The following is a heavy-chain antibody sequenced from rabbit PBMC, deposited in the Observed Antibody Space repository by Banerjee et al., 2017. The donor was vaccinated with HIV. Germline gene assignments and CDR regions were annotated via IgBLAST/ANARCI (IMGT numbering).Heavy chain of an antibody. D-gene: IGHD3-1*01. V-gene: IGHV1S45*01. Sequence: QEQLEESGGDLVKPGASLTLTCTASGFSFSSSYWICWVRQAPGKGLEWIACIYAGSSGSTYYASWAKGRFTISKTSSTTVTLQMTSLTAADTGTYFCARTVDGSFLYRLELWGQGTLVTVS. CDR1: GFSFSSSYW. J-gene: IGHJ4*01. CDR2: IYAGSSGST. CDR3: ARTVDGSFLYRLEL.